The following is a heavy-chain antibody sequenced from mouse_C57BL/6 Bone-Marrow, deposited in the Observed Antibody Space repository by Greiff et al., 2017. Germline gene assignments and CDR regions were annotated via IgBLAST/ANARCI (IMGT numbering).Heavy chain of an antibody. Sequence: QVQLQQPGAELVKPGASVKLSCRASGYTFTSYYMYWVKQRPGQGPEWIGEIDPSNGGTNFNEKFKRQATLTVDTSSSTAHMQLSSLTSEDSAVYYCSRGGDGGFAYWGQGTLVTVTA. V-gene: IGHV1S81*02. CDR2: IDPSNGGT. CDR1: GYTFTSYY. CDR3: SRGGDGGFAY. D-gene: IGHD2-13*01. J-gene: IGHJ3*01.